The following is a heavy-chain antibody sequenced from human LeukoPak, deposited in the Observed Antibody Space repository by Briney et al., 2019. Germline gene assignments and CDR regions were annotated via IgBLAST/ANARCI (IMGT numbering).Heavy chain of an antibody. CDR3: ARHDSSGYRYYFDY. Sequence: PSETLSLTCTVSGGSISSSSYYWGWIRQPRGKGLEWIGNLYYSGTTYYNPSLKSRVTISVDTSKNQFSLKLSSVTAADTAVYYCARHDSSGYRYYFDYWGQGTLVTVSS. CDR2: LYYSGTT. V-gene: IGHV4-39*01. J-gene: IGHJ4*02. D-gene: IGHD3-22*01. CDR1: GGSISSSSYY.